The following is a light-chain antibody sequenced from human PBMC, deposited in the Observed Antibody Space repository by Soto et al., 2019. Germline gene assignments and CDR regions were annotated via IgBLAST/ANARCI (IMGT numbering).Light chain of an antibody. CDR3: QQWGNSPRVT. Sequence: IVLTQSPGTLSLSPGERATLSCRASHSVSISYLGWYQQKPGQAPRLLIYAASTRATGIPDMFSGSGSGTDFTITISRLGPEDSAVYYCQQWGNSPRVTFGGGTKVEIK. CDR2: AAS. V-gene: IGKV3-20*01. CDR1: HSVSISY. J-gene: IGKJ4*01.